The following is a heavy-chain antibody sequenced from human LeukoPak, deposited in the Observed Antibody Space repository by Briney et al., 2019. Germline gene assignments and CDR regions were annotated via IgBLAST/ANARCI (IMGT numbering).Heavy chain of an antibody. CDR2: ISYDGSNK. V-gene: IGHV3-30*03. CDR1: GFTFSSYG. CDR3: GNHDYSDYY. D-gene: IGHD4-11*01. Sequence: GGSLRLSCAASGFTFSSYGMHWVRQAPGKGLEWVAVISYDGSNKYYADSVKGRFTISRDNAKNTVYLQMNSLRAEDTAVYYCGNHDYSDYYGGQGTLVTVSA. J-gene: IGHJ4*02.